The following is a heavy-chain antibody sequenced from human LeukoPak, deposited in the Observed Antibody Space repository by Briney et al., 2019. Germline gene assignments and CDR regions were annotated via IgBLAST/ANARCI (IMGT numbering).Heavy chain of an antibody. Sequence: PGGSLRLSCAASGFTFSIYAMHWVRQAPGKGLEWVAIISYDGSNKYYADSVKGRFTISRDNSKNTLYLQMNSLRAEDTAVYYCAREGIQVWFGAVGDWFDPWGQGTLVTVSS. CDR2: ISYDGSNK. V-gene: IGHV3-30-3*01. D-gene: IGHD5-18*01. CDR3: AREGIQVWFGAVGDWFDP. CDR1: GFTFSIYA. J-gene: IGHJ5*02.